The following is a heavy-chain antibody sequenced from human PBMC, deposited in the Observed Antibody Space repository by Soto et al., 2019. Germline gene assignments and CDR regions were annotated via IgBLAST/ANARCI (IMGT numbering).Heavy chain of an antibody. CDR1: GGTFSRYA. J-gene: IGHJ5*02. CDR3: ALRGIAVAGTGDGWFDP. D-gene: IGHD6-19*01. CDR2: IIPIFGTA. Sequence: QVQLVQSGAEVKKPGSSVKVSCKASGGTFSRYAISWVRQAPGQGLEWMGGIIPIFGTANYAQKFQGRVTITADKSTSTAYMELSSLRSEDTAVYYCALRGIAVAGTGDGWFDPWGQGTLVTVSS. V-gene: IGHV1-69*06.